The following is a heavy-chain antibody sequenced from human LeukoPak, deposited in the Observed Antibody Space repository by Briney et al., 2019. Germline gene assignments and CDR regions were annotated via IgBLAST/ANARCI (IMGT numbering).Heavy chain of an antibody. CDR1: RFTFSSYG. J-gene: IGHJ3*02. Sequence: GGSLRLSCAASRFTFSSYGMYWVRQAPGKGLEWVAVISYDGSNKYYADSVKGRFTISRDNSKNTVYLQMNSLRAEDTAVYYCAKDSELVIDLPAPSGAFDIWGHGTKVTVSS. CDR3: AKDSELVIDLPAPSGAFDI. D-gene: IGHD2-2*01. V-gene: IGHV3-30*18. CDR2: ISYDGSNK.